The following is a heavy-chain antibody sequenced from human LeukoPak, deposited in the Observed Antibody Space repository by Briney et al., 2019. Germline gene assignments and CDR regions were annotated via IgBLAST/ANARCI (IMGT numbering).Heavy chain of an antibody. CDR2: ISSSGSTI. D-gene: IGHD6-6*01. V-gene: IGHV3-48*03. CDR3: AKTTYSSYGNFDY. CDR1: GFTFSSYE. J-gene: IGHJ4*02. Sequence: GGSLRLSCAASGFTFSSYEMNWVRQAPGKGLEWVSYISSSGSTIYYADSVKGRFTISRDNAKNSLYLQMNSLRAEDTAVYYCAKTTYSSYGNFDYWGQGTLVTVSS.